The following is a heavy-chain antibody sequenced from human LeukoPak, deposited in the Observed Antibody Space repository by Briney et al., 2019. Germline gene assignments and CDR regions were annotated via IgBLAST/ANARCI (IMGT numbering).Heavy chain of an antibody. J-gene: IGHJ3*02. CDR1: GFTFSSYA. D-gene: IGHD6-19*01. CDR2: ISYDGSNK. V-gene: IGHV3-30*04. Sequence: GGSLRLSCTASGFTFSSYAMHWVRQAPGKGLEWVAVISYDGSNKYYAGSVKGRFTISRDNSKNTLYLQMNSLRAEDTAVYYCANEQWLVRAFDIWGQGTMVTVSS. CDR3: ANEQWLVRAFDI.